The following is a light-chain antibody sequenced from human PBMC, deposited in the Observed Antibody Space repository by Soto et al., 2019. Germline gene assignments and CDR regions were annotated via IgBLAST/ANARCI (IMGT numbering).Light chain of an antibody. CDR1: QSVTSNY. CDR3: QQYGSPPFT. V-gene: IGKV3-20*01. J-gene: IGKJ3*01. Sequence: EIVLTQSPGTLSLSPGERATLSCRVSQSVTSNYLAWYQQKPGQAPRLLIYGASSRATGIPDRFSGSGSGTDFTLTLSRLEPEDFAVFYCQQYGSPPFTFGPGTKVDVK. CDR2: GAS.